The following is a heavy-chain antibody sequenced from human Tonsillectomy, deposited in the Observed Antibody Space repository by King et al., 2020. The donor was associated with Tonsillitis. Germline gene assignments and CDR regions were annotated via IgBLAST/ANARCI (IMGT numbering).Heavy chain of an antibody. CDR2: IGTDGSST. D-gene: IGHD3-10*01. CDR1: GFTFSNYW. Sequence: VQLVESGGGLVQPGGSLRLSCAASGFTFSNYWMHWVRQAPGKGLVWVSRIGTDGSSTTYADSVKGRFTISRDNAKNTLYLQMNSLRADDTAFYYCARADSDVVFGGTALLGNWGQGTLVTVSS. J-gene: IGHJ4*02. V-gene: IGHV3-74*03. CDR3: ARADSDVVFGGTALLGN.